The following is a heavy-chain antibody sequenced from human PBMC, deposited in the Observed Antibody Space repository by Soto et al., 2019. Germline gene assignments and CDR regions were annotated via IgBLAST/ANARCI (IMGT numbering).Heavy chain of an antibody. Sequence: PGGSLRLSCAASGFTFSSYWMHWVRQAPGKGLEWVAVISYDGSNKYYADSVKGRFTISRDNSKNTLYLQMNSLRAEDTAVYYCASPPLSIVVVITGTHFDYWGQGTLVTVSS. CDR2: ISYDGSNK. D-gene: IGHD3-22*01. V-gene: IGHV3-30-3*01. CDR1: GFTFSSYW. J-gene: IGHJ4*02. CDR3: ASPPLSIVVVITGTHFDY.